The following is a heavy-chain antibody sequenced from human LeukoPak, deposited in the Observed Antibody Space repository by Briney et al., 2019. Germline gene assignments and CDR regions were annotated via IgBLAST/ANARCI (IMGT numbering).Heavy chain of an antibody. J-gene: IGHJ4*02. V-gene: IGHV4-4*07. CDR3: ARLPKTYDFWSAYYAY. CDR1: GGSISSYY. D-gene: IGHD3-3*01. Sequence: SETLSLTCTVSGGSISSYYWSWIRPPAGKGLEWIGRIYTSGSTNYNPSLKSRVTMSVDTSKNQFSLKLSSVTAADTAVYYCARLPKTYDFWSAYYAYWGQGTLVTVSS. CDR2: IYTSGST.